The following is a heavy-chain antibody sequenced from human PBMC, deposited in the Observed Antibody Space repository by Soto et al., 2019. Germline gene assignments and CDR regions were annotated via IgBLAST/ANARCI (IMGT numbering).Heavy chain of an antibody. CDR3: AREWSTSGDLDY. CDR2: ISYDGNIK. CDR1: GFTFSSHS. D-gene: IGHD2-21*02. J-gene: IGHJ4*02. Sequence: QVQLVESGGGVVQPGMSLRLSCAASGFTFSSHSIQWVRQAPGKGLEWVAGISYDGNIKYYADSVRGRFTISRDNSKNTLYLQMNSLRPEDTAVYYCAREWSTSGDLDYWGQGTLVIVSS. V-gene: IGHV3-30-3*01.